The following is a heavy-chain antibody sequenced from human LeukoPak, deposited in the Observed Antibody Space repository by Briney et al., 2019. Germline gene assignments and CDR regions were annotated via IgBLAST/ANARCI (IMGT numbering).Heavy chain of an antibody. D-gene: IGHD3-10*01. Sequence: SAGSLRLSCAASGFTFSSYGMSWVRQAPGKGLEWVSAISGSGGSTYYADSVKGRFTISRDNSKNTLYLQMNSLRAEDTAVYYCAKVAHIWFGELSWFDPWGQGTLVTVSS. CDR1: GFTFSSYG. J-gene: IGHJ5*02. CDR3: AKVAHIWFGELSWFDP. CDR2: ISGSGGST. V-gene: IGHV3-23*01.